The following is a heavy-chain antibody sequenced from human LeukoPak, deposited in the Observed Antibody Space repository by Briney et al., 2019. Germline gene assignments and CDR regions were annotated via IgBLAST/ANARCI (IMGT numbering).Heavy chain of an antibody. D-gene: IGHD3-22*01. Sequence: PSETLSLTCTVSGYSINSGYYWGWIRQPPGKGLEWIGSIYRSESTYYNPSLKSRVTISVDTSKNQFSLKLSSVTAADTAVYYCARNDYYDSSGTNWFDPWGQGTLVTVSS. CDR2: IYRSEST. J-gene: IGHJ5*02. CDR3: ARNDYYDSSGTNWFDP. CDR1: GYSINSGYY. V-gene: IGHV4-38-2*02.